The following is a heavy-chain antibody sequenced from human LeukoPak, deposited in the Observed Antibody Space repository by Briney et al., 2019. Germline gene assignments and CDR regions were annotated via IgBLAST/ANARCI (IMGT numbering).Heavy chain of an antibody. V-gene: IGHV3-21*01. CDR2: ISSSSSYI. J-gene: IGHJ3*02. Sequence: GGSLRLSCAASGFTFSSYSMNWVRQAPGKGLEWVSSISSSSSYIYYADSVKGRFTISRENAKNSLYLQMNSLRAEDTAVYYCARGGYSGAFDIWGQGTMVTVSS. D-gene: IGHD5-18*01. CDR1: GFTFSSYS. CDR3: ARGGYSGAFDI.